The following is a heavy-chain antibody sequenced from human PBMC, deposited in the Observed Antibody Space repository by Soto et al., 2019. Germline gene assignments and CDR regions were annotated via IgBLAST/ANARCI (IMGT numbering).Heavy chain of an antibody. Sequence: QVQLVQSGAEVKKPGSSVKVSCKASGGTFSSYTISWVRQAPGQGLEWMGRIIPILGIANYAQKFQGRVTITADKSTSTAYMELSSLRSEDTAVYYCARDLYPGPIDYLGQGTLVTVSS. J-gene: IGHJ4*02. CDR1: GGTFSSYT. V-gene: IGHV1-69*08. D-gene: IGHD2-2*02. CDR3: ARDLYPGPIDY. CDR2: IIPILGIA.